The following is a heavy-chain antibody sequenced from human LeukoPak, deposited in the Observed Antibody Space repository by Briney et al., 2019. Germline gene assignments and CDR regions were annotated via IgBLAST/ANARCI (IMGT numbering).Heavy chain of an antibody. Sequence: SETLSLTCTVSAGSVTSSGYYWAWIRQPPGKGLEWIGTVHYAGEVFYNPSLKSRVAIFIDTSRNQFSLTLISVTAADTAVYYCARVVVAATAWFDPWGQGTLVTVSS. D-gene: IGHD2-15*01. V-gene: IGHV4-39*01. CDR3: ARVVVAATAWFDP. CDR2: VHYAGEV. CDR1: AGSVTSSGYY. J-gene: IGHJ5*02.